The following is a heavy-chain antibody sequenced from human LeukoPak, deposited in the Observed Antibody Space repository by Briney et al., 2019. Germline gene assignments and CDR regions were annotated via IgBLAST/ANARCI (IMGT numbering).Heavy chain of an antibody. CDR2: ISSSSSYI. Sequence: PGGSLRLSCAASGFTFSTYSMNWVRQAPGKGLEWVSSISSSSSYIHYADSVKGRFTISRDNSKNTLALQMNSLRAEDTAVYYCAKEAMAAAGYYFDYWGQGTLVTVSS. J-gene: IGHJ4*02. CDR1: GFTFSTYS. CDR3: AKEAMAAAGYYFDY. V-gene: IGHV3-21*04. D-gene: IGHD6-13*01.